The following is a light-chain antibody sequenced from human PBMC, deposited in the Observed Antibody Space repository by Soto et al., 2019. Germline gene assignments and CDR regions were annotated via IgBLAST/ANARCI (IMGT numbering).Light chain of an antibody. J-gene: IGKJ1*01. CDR1: QSISGY. V-gene: IGKV1-5*01. Sequence: DIPMTQSPSTLSASVGDTVTITCRASQSISGYLAWYQQKPGKAPKLLSLESGVPSRFIGSGSGTGFTLTISSLHPDDFASYDCQQYHSYPWTFGQGTRVEIK. CDR3: QQYHSYPWT.